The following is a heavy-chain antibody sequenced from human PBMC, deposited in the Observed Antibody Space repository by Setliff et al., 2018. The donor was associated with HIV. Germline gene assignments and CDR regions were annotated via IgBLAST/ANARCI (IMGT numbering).Heavy chain of an antibody. CDR1: AGSISSSSYY. CDR2: IFYTGRT. D-gene: IGHD3-10*01. J-gene: IGHJ5*02. CDR3: ARRIDNSGSFPDKNWFDT. V-gene: IGHV4-39*01. Sequence: SETLSLTCNVSAGSISSSSYYWGWIRQSPGKGLEWIGYIFYTGRTYYNPSLKSRVTISVDTSKNQFSLTLNSVTAADTAVYYCARRIDNSGSFPDKNWFDTWGQGSLVTVSS.